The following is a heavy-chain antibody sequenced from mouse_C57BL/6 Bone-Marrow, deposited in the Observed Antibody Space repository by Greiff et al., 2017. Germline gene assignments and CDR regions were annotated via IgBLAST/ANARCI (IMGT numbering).Heavy chain of an antibody. Sequence: DVKLVESGGGLVQPGGSLTLSCAASGFTFSDYYMYWVRQTPEKRLGWVAYISNGVCRPSYPDTVNGRFPISRDNAKNTLYLQMSRLKSEDTAMYYCARHLCYPGDAMDYWGQGTSVTVSS. D-gene: IGHD2-3*01. V-gene: IGHV5-12*01. J-gene: IGHJ4*01. CDR2: ISNGVCRP. CDR3: ARHLCYPGDAMDY. CDR1: GFTFSDYY.